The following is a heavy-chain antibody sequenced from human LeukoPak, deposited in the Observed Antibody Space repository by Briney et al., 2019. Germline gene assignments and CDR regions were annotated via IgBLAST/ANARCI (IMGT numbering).Heavy chain of an antibody. Sequence: GGSLRLSCAASGFIFSSYGMHWVRQAPGKGLEWVAVISYDGSNKYYADSVKGRFTISRDNSKNTLYLQMNSLRAEDTAVYYCAKGTGYSSSWYVKTFDYWGQGTLVTVSS. CDR3: AKGTGYSSSWYVKTFDY. CDR2: ISYDGSNK. J-gene: IGHJ4*02. V-gene: IGHV3-30*18. CDR1: GFIFSSYG. D-gene: IGHD6-13*01.